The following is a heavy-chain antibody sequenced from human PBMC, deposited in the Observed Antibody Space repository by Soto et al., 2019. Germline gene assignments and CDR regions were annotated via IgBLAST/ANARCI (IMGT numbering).Heavy chain of an antibody. Sequence: QVQLVQSGAEVKKPGASVKVSCKASGYTFTGYGISWVRQAPGQGLEWMGWIGVYNGDAKYAEKFQGRVTMTIDTSTSTAHTELRSLRYDDTAVYYCARDEVVLNFDYWGQGTLVTVSS. J-gene: IGHJ4*02. V-gene: IGHV1-18*01. CDR2: IGVYNGDA. CDR3: ARDEVVLNFDY. CDR1: GYTFTGYG. D-gene: IGHD3-22*01.